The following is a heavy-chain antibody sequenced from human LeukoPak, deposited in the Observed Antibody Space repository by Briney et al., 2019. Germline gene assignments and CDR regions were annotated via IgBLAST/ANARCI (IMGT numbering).Heavy chain of an antibody. J-gene: IGHJ6*02. Sequence: EASVTVSCKASGYTFTGYYMHWVRQAPGQGLEWMGWINPNSGGTNYAQKFQGRVTMTRDTSITTAYMELSRLRSDDTAVYYCARDALLRAAASTYYYYGMDVWGQGTTVTVSS. D-gene: IGHD6-13*01. V-gene: IGHV1-2*02. CDR1: GYTFTGYY. CDR3: ARDALLRAAASTYYYYGMDV. CDR2: INPNSGGT.